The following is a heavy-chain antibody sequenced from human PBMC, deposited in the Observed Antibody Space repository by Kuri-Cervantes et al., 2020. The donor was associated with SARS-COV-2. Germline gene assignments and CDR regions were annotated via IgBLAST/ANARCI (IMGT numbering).Heavy chain of an antibody. Sequence: GGSLRLSCAASGFTFSSYAMSWVRQAPGKGLEWVSAISGSGGSTYYADSVKGRFTISRDNSKNTLYLQMNSLRAGDTAVYYCARVISGYCTNGVCPYYFDYWGQGTLVTVSS. CDR1: GFTFSSYA. CDR2: ISGSGGST. D-gene: IGHD2-8*01. J-gene: IGHJ4*02. V-gene: IGHV3-23*01. CDR3: ARVISGYCTNGVCPYYFDY.